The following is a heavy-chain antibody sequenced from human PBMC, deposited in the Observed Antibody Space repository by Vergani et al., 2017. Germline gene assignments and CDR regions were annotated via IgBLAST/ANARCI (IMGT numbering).Heavy chain of an antibody. J-gene: IGHJ4*02. CDR1: GFTFSDYA. Sequence: EVQLLESGGALVQPGGSLRLSCVASGFTFSDYAMAWVRLTPGKGLEWVSGISTSGRRTFYTDSVKGRFSISRDNAEKTLFLQMSSVRAEDTAVYYCAKDNVPGYYDSSGYCDYWGQGTLVTVSS. CDR3: AKDNVPGYYDSSGYCDY. CDR2: ISTSGRRT. D-gene: IGHD3-22*01. V-gene: IGHV3-23*01.